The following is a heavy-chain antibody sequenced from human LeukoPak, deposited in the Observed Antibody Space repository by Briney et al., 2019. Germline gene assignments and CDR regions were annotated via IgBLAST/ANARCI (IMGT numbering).Heavy chain of an antibody. J-gene: IGHJ5*02. CDR1: GFTFSSYG. CDR3: AARYSSGSYYYGGFDP. CDR2: VSYDGRNT. D-gene: IGHD3-10*01. Sequence: GGSLRLSCVASGFTFSSYGMHWVRQAPGKGLEWVAVVSYDGRNTYYVDSVKGRFTISRDNSKNTLYLQMNSLRAEDTAVYYCAARYSSGSYYYGGFDPWGQGTLVTASS. V-gene: IGHV3-30*03.